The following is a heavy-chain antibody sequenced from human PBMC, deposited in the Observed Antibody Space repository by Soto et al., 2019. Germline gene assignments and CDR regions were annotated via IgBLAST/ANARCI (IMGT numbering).Heavy chain of an antibody. CDR3: ARERRWGGYRYTNYGMDV. V-gene: IGHV4-34*01. Sequence: PSETLSLTCAVYGGSFSGYYWSWIRQPPGKGLEWIGEINHSGSTNYNPSLKSRVTISVDTSKNQFSLKLSSVTAADTAVYYCARERRWGGYRYTNYGMDVWGQGTTVTVSS. CDR1: GGSFSGYY. D-gene: IGHD3-16*02. J-gene: IGHJ6*02. CDR2: INHSGST.